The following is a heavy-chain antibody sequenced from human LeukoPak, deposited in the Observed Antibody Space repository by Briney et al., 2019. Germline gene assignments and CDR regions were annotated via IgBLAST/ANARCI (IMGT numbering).Heavy chain of an antibody. CDR1: GLTFSSYW. Sequence: PGGSLRLSCAASGLTFSSYWMSWVRQAPGKGLEWVANIKQDGSEKYYVDSVKGRFTISRDNAKNSLYLQMNSLRAEDTAVYYCARESMVRGVIPPYYYYYMDVWGKGTTVIVSS. D-gene: IGHD3-10*01. J-gene: IGHJ6*03. CDR3: ARESMVRGVIPPYYYYYMDV. CDR2: IKQDGSEK. V-gene: IGHV3-7*01.